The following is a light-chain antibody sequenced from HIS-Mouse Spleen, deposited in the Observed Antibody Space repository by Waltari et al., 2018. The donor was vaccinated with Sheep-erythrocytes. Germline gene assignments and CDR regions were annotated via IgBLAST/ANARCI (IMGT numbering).Light chain of an antibody. Sequence: LTQPPSVSVSPGQTASITCSGDKLGDKYTCWYQQKPGQSPVLVIYQDSKRPSGIPERFSGSNSGNTATLTISGTQAMDEADYYCQAWDSSTAVFGGGTKLTVL. V-gene: IGLV3-1*01. CDR2: QDS. CDR1: KLGDKY. CDR3: QAWDSSTAV. J-gene: IGLJ2*01.